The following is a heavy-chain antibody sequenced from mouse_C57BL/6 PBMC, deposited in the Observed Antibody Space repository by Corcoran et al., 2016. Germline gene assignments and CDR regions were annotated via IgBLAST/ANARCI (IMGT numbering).Heavy chain of an antibody. CDR1: GYTFTDYY. D-gene: IGHD1-1*01. V-gene: IGHV1-26*01. CDR2: INPNNGGT. J-gene: IGHJ2*01. CDR3: AYYYGSSLDY. Sequence: EVQLQQSGPELVKPGASVKISCKASGYTFTDYYMNWVKQSHGKSLEWIGDINPNNGGTSYNQKFKGKATLTVDKSSSTAYMELRSLTSEDSAVYYCAYYYGSSLDYWGQGTTLTVSS.